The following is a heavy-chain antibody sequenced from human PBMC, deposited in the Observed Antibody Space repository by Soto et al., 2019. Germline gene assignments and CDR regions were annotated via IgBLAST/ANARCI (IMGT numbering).Heavy chain of an antibody. CDR1: GLTFSRYW. CDR3: ARRGSSGYYFDY. CDR2: IKQDGSER. D-gene: IGHD3-22*01. Sequence: GGSLRLSCADSGLTFSRYWVGWVRQAPGKGLEWVASIKQDGSERYYVDSVKGRFTISRDNAKNSQYLQMNSLRAEDTAVYYCARRGSSGYYFDYWGQGTLVTVSS. J-gene: IGHJ4*02. V-gene: IGHV3-7*04.